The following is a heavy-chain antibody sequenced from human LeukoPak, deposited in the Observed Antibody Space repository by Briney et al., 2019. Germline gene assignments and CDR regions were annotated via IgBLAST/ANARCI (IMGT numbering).Heavy chain of an antibody. V-gene: IGHV4-4*02. J-gene: IGHJ6*03. D-gene: IGHD3-3*01. Sequence: PSGTLSLTCAVSGGSISSSNWWSWVRQPPGKGLEWIGEIYHSGSTNYNPSLKSRVTMSVDTSKNQFSLKLSSVTAADTAVYYCARGPYDDFWGPPYYMDVRGKGTTVTVSS. CDR1: GGSISSSNW. CDR3: ARGPYDDFWGPPYYMDV. CDR2: IYHSGST.